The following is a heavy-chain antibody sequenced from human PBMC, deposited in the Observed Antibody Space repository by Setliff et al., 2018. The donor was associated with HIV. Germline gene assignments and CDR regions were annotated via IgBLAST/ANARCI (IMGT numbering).Heavy chain of an antibody. J-gene: IGHJ4*02. Sequence: ASVKVSCKASGYTFTNYYMHWVRQAPGQGLEWMGIIYPGGARRSYAQKFQGRFTISRDNSKNTLYLQMNSLRTEDTAVYFCAKNLYSSRWSPLDYWGQGTLVTVSS. CDR1: GYTFTNYY. CDR3: AKNLYSSRWSPLDY. D-gene: IGHD6-13*01. V-gene: IGHV1-46*01. CDR2: IYPGGARR.